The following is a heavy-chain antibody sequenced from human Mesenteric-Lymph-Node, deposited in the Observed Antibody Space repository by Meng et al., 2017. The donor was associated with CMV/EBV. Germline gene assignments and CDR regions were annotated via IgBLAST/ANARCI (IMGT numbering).Heavy chain of an antibody. D-gene: IGHD3-16*01. V-gene: IGHV3-21*04. Sequence: GESLKISCAASGFTFSSYSMNWVRQAPGKGLEWVSSISSSSSYIYYADSVKGRFTISRDNAKNSLYLQMNSLRAEDTAVYYCAKDFSAWGVYGMDVWGQGTTVTVSS. J-gene: IGHJ6*02. CDR3: AKDFSAWGVYGMDV. CDR2: ISSSSSYI. CDR1: GFTFSSYS.